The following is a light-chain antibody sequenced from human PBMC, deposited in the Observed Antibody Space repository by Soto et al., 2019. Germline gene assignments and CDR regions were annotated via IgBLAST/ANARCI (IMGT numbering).Light chain of an antibody. CDR1: NSNIGSNT. V-gene: IGLV1-44*01. J-gene: IGLJ2*01. CDR2: SNN. CDR3: AAWDDSLNGVV. Sequence: QSVLTQPPSASVTPGQRVTISCSGSNSNIGSNTVNWYQQLPGTAPQLLIYSNNQRPSGVPDRFSGSRSGTSASLAISGLQSEDEADYYCAAWDDSLNGVVFGGGTKVTVL.